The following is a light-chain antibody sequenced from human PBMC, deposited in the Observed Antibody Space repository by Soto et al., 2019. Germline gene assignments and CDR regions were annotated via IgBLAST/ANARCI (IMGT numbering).Light chain of an antibody. CDR1: QSVGTS. CDR2: GAS. V-gene: IGKV3-15*01. J-gene: IGKJ3*01. Sequence: IVMTQSPATLSVSPGERATLSCRASQSVGTSLAWYQQKLGQAPRLLIYGASISATDVRVRFSGSGYGTEFTITIRSLRSEDFAVNYCQQYNNWPFTFGQGTKVDIK. CDR3: QQYNNWPFT.